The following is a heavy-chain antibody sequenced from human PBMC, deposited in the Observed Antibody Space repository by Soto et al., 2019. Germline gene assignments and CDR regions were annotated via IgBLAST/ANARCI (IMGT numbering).Heavy chain of an antibody. CDR3: ARLGGGYYDSSGPRAYFDY. CDR2: IYPGDSDT. V-gene: IGHV5-51*01. D-gene: IGHD3-22*01. Sequence: SGESLKISCKGSGYSFTSYWIGWVRQMPGKGLEWMGIIYPGDSDTRYSPSFQGQVTISADKSISTAYLQWSSLKASDTAMYYCARLGGGYYDSSGPRAYFDYWGQGTLVTVSS. J-gene: IGHJ4*02. CDR1: GYSFTSYW.